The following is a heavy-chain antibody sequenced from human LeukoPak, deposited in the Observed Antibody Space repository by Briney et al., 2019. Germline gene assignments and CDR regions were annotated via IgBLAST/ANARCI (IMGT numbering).Heavy chain of an antibody. D-gene: IGHD4-11*01. CDR1: GGPFGSFP. J-gene: IGHJ3*02. CDR2: VVPLFGTP. V-gene: IGHV1-69*06. Sequence: GASVKVSCKASGGPFGSFPMTWVRQAPGQGLEWMGSVVPLFGTPNHAPSFQGRLTISADRSTDTAYMELSSLRSEDTAVYYCARTTHRTSDAFDIWGQGAMVTVSS. CDR3: ARTTHRTSDAFDI.